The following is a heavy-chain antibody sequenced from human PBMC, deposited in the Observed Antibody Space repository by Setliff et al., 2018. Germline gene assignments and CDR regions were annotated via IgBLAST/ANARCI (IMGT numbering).Heavy chain of an antibody. Sequence: ASVKVSCKASGYTFSDYGISWVRQAPGQGLEWMGWISPHAGNTFYAPQFQGRVIMTTDTSTNTAYMELRSLISDDTAVYYCSRLVRFCTRTTCQRLSGDDFWGQGTLVTVSS. J-gene: IGHJ4*02. V-gene: IGHV1-18*01. CDR2: ISPHAGNT. CDR1: GYTFSDYG. CDR3: SRLVRFCTRTTCQRLSGDDF. D-gene: IGHD2-8*01.